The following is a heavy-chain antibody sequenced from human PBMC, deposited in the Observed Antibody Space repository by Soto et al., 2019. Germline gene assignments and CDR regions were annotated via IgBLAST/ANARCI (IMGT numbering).Heavy chain of an antibody. J-gene: IGHJ6*03. CDR2: IIPILGIA. D-gene: IGHD2-15*01. V-gene: IGHV1-69*02. Sequence: SVKVSCKASGGTFSSYTISWVRQAPGQGLEWMGRIIPILGIANYAQKFQGRVTITADKSTSTAYMELSSLRSEDTAVYYCARGYCSGGSCYSHDYYYYMDVWGKGTTVTVSS. CDR3: ARGYCSGGSCYSHDYYYYMDV. CDR1: GGTFSSYT.